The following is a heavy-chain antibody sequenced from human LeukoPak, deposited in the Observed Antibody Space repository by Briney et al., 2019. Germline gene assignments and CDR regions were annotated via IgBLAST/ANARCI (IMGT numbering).Heavy chain of an antibody. CDR2: IYTSGST. D-gene: IGHD3-9*01. CDR1: GGSISSGSYY. V-gene: IGHV4-61*02. Sequence: SETLSLTCTVSGGSISSGSYYWSWIRQPAGKGLEWIGRIYTSGSTNYNPSLKSRVTISVDTSKNQFSLKLSSVTAADTAVYYCARDYGILTGYWAFDYWGQGTLVTVSS. CDR3: ARDYGILTGYWAFDY. J-gene: IGHJ4*02.